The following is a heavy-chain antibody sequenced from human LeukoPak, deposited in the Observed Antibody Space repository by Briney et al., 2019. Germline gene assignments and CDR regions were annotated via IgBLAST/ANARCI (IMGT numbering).Heavy chain of an antibody. J-gene: IGHJ4*02. D-gene: IGHD3-3*01. Sequence: SETLSLTCAVYGGSFSGYYWSWIRQPPGKGLEWIGEINHSGSTNYNPSLKSRVTISVDTSKNQFSLKLSSVTAADTAVYYCASLTGSIFGDDYWGQGTLVTVSS. CDR3: ASLTGSIFGDDY. CDR2: INHSGST. V-gene: IGHV4-34*01. CDR1: GGSFSGYY.